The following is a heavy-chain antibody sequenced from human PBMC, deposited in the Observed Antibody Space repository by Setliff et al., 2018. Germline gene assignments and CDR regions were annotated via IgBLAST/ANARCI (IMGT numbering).Heavy chain of an antibody. CDR3: ATLPVSGYDSPFDF. Sequence: SETLSLTCTVSGGSISRSSYYWGWVRQPPGKGLEWIGTVYYTGTIYYSPSLKSRVTISVDKSSNHFSLKLNSVTAADTAVYYCATLPVSGYDSPFDFWGQGTRVTVS. V-gene: IGHV4-39*02. CDR1: GGSISRSSYY. D-gene: IGHD5-12*01. CDR2: VYYTGTI. J-gene: IGHJ4*02.